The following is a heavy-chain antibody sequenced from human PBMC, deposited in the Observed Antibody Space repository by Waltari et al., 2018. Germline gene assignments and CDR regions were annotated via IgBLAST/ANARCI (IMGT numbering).Heavy chain of an antibody. J-gene: IGHJ6*02. CDR2: IIPIFGTA. V-gene: IGHV1-69*12. Sequence: QVQLVQSGAEVKKPGSSVKVSCKASGGTFSSYAISWVRQAPGQGLEWMGGIIPIFGTANYAQKFQGRVTITADESTSTAYMELSSLRSEDTAVYYCARAWNDEGLDYYYGMDVWGQGTTVTVSS. CDR3: ARAWNDEGLDYYYGMDV. CDR1: GGTFSSYA. D-gene: IGHD1-1*01.